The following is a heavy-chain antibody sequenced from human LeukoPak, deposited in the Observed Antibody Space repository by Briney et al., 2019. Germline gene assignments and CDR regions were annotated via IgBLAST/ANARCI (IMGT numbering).Heavy chain of an antibody. CDR2: ISAYNGNT. D-gene: IGHD1-1*01. Sequence: ASVRVSCKASGYTFTSYGISWVRQAPGQGLEWMGWISAYNGNTNYAQKLQGRVTMTTNTSTSTAYMELRSLRSDDTAVYYCASTTEVRPYYFDYWGQGTLVTVSS. J-gene: IGHJ4*02. V-gene: IGHV1-18*01. CDR1: GYTFTSYG. CDR3: ASTTEVRPYYFDY.